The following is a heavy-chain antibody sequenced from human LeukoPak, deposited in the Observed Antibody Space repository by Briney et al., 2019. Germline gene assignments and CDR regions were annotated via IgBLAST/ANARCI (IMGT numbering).Heavy chain of an antibody. J-gene: IGHJ1*01. Sequence: SETLSLTCTVSCGSMSNYYWNWIRQPPGKGLEWIGYIYYSGSTNYNPSLKSRVTISVDTSKNQFSLKLSSVTAADTAVYYCARGYSSWNPWGQGTLVTVSS. CDR3: ARGYSSWNP. V-gene: IGHV4-59*01. CDR1: CGSMSNYY. D-gene: IGHD6-13*01. CDR2: IYYSGST.